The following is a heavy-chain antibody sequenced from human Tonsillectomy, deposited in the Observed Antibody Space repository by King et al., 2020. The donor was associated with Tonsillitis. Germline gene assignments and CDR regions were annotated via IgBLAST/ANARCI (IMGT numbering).Heavy chain of an antibody. V-gene: IGHV4-39*07. CDR1: GGSITNSYYY. CDR2: IYYSWTT. D-gene: IGHD4-17*01. CDR3: ARLAYGDSRTANFYGMDV. J-gene: IGHJ6*02. Sequence: QLQESGPGLVKPSETLSLTCTVSGGSITNSYYYWCWIRQPPGKGMEWIVSIYYSWTTFYNPSLKSRVTISVDTSKNQFSLKLSSVTAADTALYYCARLAYGDSRTANFYGMDVWGQGTTVTVSS.